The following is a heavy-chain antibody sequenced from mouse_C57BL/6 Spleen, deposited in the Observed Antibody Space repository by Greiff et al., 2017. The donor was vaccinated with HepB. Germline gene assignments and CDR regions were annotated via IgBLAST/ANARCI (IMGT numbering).Heavy chain of an antibody. J-gene: IGHJ4*01. CDR3: SSSSRYAMDY. Sequence: DVLLVESGGGLVQPGGSLSLSCAASGFTFTDYYMSWVRQPPGKALEWLGFIRNKANGYTTEYNASVKGRFTISRDNSQIILYLQMNALSAEDSATYYCSSSSRYAMDYWGQGTSVTVSS. CDR2: IRNKANGYTT. CDR1: GFTFTDYY. V-gene: IGHV7-3*01.